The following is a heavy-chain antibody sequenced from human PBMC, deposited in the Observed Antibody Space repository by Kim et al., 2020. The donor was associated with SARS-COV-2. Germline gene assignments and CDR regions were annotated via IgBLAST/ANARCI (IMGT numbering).Heavy chain of an antibody. CDR1: GYTFTSYG. V-gene: IGHV1-18*01. Sequence: ASVKVSCKASGYTFTSYGISWVRQAPGQGLEWMGWISAYNGNTNYAQKLQGRVTMTTDTSTSTAYMELRSLRSDDTAVYYCARVISPFRFFFRVTADYYGMDVWGQGTTVTVSS. CDR3: ARVISPFRFFFRVTADYYGMDV. J-gene: IGHJ6*02. CDR2: ISAYNGNT. D-gene: IGHD3-3*02.